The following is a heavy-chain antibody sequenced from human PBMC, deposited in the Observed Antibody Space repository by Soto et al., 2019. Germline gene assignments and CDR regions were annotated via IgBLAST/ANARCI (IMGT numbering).Heavy chain of an antibody. D-gene: IGHD6-13*01. J-gene: IGHJ6*02. Sequence: GWSLRLSCAASGFTFSSYAMSWVRQAPGKGLEWVSAISGSGGSTYYADSVKGRFTISRDNSKNTLYLQMNSLRAEDTAVYYCAKQTAATGPLYYYYGMDVWGQGTTVTVSS. CDR2: ISGSGGST. CDR3: AKQTAATGPLYYYYGMDV. CDR1: GFTFSSYA. V-gene: IGHV3-23*01.